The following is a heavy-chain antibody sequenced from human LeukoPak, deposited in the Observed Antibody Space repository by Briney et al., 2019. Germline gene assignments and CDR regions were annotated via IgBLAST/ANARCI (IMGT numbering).Heavy chain of an antibody. CDR2: INWNGGDT. V-gene: IGHV3-20*04. CDR3: ARVKGGATTDY. CDR1: GFTFDDYA. J-gene: IGHJ4*02. D-gene: IGHD1-26*01. Sequence: PGGSLRLSCAASGFTFDDYAMNWVRQGPGKGLEWVSGINWNGGDTAYADSVKGRFTISRDNAKKSMHLQMNSLRVEDAALYYCARVKGGATTDYWGQGTLVTVSS.